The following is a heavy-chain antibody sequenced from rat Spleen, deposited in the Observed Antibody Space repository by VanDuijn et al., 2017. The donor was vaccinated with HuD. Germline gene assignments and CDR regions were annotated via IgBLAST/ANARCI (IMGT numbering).Heavy chain of an antibody. Sequence: EVQLVESDGGLVQPGRSLKLSCAASGFTFSNYYMAWVRQAPTKGLEWVASISTGGGNTYYRDSVKGRFTISRDNAKSTLYLQMDSLRSEDTATYYCATDRDYYSTYIHWFAYWGQGTLVTVSS. V-gene: IGHV5-25*01. CDR3: ATDRDYYSTYIHWFAY. CDR2: ISTGGGNT. D-gene: IGHD1-2*01. J-gene: IGHJ3*01. CDR1: GFTFSNYY.